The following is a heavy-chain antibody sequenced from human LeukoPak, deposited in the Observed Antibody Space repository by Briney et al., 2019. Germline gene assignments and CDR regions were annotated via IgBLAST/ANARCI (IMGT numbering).Heavy chain of an antibody. CDR3: AKDWRGYCSSTSCETDAFDI. D-gene: IGHD2-2*03. Sequence: GGSLRLSCAASGFTFSSYGMHWVRQAPGKGLEWVAFIRYDGSNKYYADSVKGRFTISRDNSKNTLYLQMNSLRAEDTAVYYCAKDWRGYCSSTSCETDAFDIWGQGTMVTVSS. CDR2: IRYDGSNK. CDR1: GFTFSSYG. V-gene: IGHV3-30*02. J-gene: IGHJ3*02.